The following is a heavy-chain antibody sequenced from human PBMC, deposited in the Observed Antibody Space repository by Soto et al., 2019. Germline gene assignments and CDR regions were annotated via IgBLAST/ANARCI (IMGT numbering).Heavy chain of an antibody. CDR1: GGSLGSYY. CDR2: VCYTGRA. V-gene: IGHV4-59*01. D-gene: IGHD4-4*01. CDR3: ARDGAGRMTTNPYYYNGMDV. J-gene: IGHJ6*02. Sequence: SETLPLPCTVPGGSLGSYYWSWIRQPPGKGLEWMGYVCYTGRANYNASLKSRVSLSLDTSNYQFSLKLSSVTAADTAVYYCARDGAGRMTTNPYYYNGMDVWGPGTTVAVSS.